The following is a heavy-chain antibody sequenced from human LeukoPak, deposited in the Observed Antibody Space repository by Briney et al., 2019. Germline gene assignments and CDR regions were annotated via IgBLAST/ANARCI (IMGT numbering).Heavy chain of an antibody. V-gene: IGHV3-30*04. CDR3: ARGSGYSRFDY. CDR2: ISYDGSNK. J-gene: IGHJ4*02. CDR1: GFTFSSYA. Sequence: GGSLRLSCAASGFTFSSYAMHWVRQAPGKGLEWVAVISYDGSNKYYADSVKGRFTISRDNSKNTLYLQMNSLRAEDTAVYYCARGSGYSRFDYWGQGTLVTVSS. D-gene: IGHD5-12*01.